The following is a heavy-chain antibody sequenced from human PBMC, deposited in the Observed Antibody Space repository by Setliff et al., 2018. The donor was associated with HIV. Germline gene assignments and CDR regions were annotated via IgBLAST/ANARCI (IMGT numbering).Heavy chain of an antibody. V-gene: IGHV1-69*13. Sequence: GPSVKVSCKASGGTFSLYAINWVRQAPGQGLEWMGGIIPIFNTANYAQKFQGRVTITADGSTSTAYMELSSLRFEDTATYYCARDQATGYEKVWFSWIDPWGQGTLVTVSS. J-gene: IGHJ5*02. D-gene: IGHD5-12*01. CDR2: IIPIFNTA. CDR3: ARDQATGYEKVWFSWIDP. CDR1: GGTFSLYA.